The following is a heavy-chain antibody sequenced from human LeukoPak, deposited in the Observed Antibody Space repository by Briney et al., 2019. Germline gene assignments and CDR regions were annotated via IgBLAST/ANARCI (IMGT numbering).Heavy chain of an antibody. CDR1: GFTFSDYY. V-gene: IGHV3-23*01. Sequence: PGGSLRLSCAASGFTFSDYYMSWIRQAPGKGVEWVSAISGSGGSTYYADSVKGRFTISRDNSKNTLYLQMNSLRAEDTAVYYCATGDYGAFDIWGQGTMVTVSS. D-gene: IGHD4-17*01. CDR3: ATGDYGAFDI. J-gene: IGHJ3*02. CDR2: ISGSGGST.